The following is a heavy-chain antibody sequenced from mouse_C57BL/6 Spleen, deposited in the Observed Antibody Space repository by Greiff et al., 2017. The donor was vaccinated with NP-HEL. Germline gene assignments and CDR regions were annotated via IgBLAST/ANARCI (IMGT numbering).Heavy chain of an antibody. V-gene: IGHV5-9-1*02. J-gene: IGHJ4*01. CDR2: ISSGGDYI. CDR1: GFTFSSYA. D-gene: IGHD1-1*01. Sequence: EVQGVESGEGLVKPGGSLKLSCAASGFTFSSYAMSWVRQTPEKRLEWVAYISSGGDYIYYADTVKGRFTISRDNARNTLYLQMSSLKSEDTAMYYCTRGDYYGSSYYAMDYWGQGTSVTVSS. CDR3: TRGDYYGSSYYAMDY.